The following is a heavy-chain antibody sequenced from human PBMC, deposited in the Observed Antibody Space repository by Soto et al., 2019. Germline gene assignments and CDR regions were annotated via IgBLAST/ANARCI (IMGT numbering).Heavy chain of an antibody. CDR2: ISGSGGST. Sequence: GGSLRLSCAASGFTFSSYAMSWVRQAPGKGLEWVSAISGSGGSTYYADSVKGRFTISRDNSKNTLYLQMNSLRAEDTAVYYCAKPGVSFGGVIDAFDIWGQGTMVTVSS. D-gene: IGHD3-16*01. CDR1: GFTFSSYA. CDR3: AKPGVSFGGVIDAFDI. J-gene: IGHJ3*02. V-gene: IGHV3-23*01.